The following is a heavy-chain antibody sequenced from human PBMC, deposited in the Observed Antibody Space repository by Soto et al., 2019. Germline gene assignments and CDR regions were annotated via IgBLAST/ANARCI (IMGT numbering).Heavy chain of an antibody. CDR2: MNPNSGNT. V-gene: IGHV1-8*01. CDR1: GYTFTSYD. D-gene: IGHD3-22*01. J-gene: IGHJ4*02. Sequence: GASVKVSCKASGYTFTSYDINWVRQATGQGVEWMGWMNPNSGNTGYAQKFQGRVTMTRNTSISTAYMELSSLRSEDTAVYYCARGPLYYYDSSGLRLDYWGQGTLVTVSS. CDR3: ARGPLYYYDSSGLRLDY.